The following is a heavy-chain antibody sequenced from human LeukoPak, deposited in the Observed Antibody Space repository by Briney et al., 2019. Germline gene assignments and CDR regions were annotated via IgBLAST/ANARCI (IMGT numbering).Heavy chain of an antibody. J-gene: IGHJ3*02. D-gene: IGHD2-8*01. CDR1: GFTFSSYA. CDR3: ARERVVLMVYASTNAFDI. CDR2: ISYDGSNK. Sequence: PGGSLRLSCAASGFTFSSYAMHWVRQAPGKGLEWVAVISYDGSNKYYADPVKGRFTISRDNSKNTLYLQMNSLRAEDTAVYYCARERVVLMVYASTNAFDIWGQGTMVTVSS. V-gene: IGHV3-30-3*01.